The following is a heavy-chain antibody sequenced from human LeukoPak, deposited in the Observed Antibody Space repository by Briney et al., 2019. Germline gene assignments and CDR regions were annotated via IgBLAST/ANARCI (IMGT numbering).Heavy chain of an antibody. Sequence: TGGSLRLSCAASGFTFSGYAMHWVRQAPGKGLEWVSYISISGSIIYYADSVKGRFTISRDNAKNSLYLQMNSLRAEDTAVYYCATKRYSGTYPDLDNWGQGTLVTVSS. J-gene: IGHJ4*02. V-gene: IGHV3-48*03. CDR3: ATKRYSGTYPDLDN. CDR1: GFTFSGYA. CDR2: ISISGSII. D-gene: IGHD1-26*01.